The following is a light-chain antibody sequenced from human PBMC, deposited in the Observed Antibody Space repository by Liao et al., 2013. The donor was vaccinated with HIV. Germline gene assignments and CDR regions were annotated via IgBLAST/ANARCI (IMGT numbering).Light chain of an antibody. Sequence: SYELTQSPSVSVSPGQTASITCSGDKLGDKYACWYQQKPGQSPVLVIYEDTKRPSGIPERFSGSSSGNTGTLTISGTQPMDEGDYYCQVWDRGPALFGGGTKLTVL. CDR1: KLGDKY. CDR3: QVWDRGPAL. CDR2: EDT. J-gene: IGLJ2*01. V-gene: IGLV3-1*01.